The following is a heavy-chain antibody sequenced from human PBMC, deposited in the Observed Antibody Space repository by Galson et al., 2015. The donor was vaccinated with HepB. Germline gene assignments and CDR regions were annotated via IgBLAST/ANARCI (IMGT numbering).Heavy chain of an antibody. CDR2: IYYSGST. Sequence: TLSLTCTVSGGSISSYYWSWIRQPPGKGLEWIGYIYYSGSTNYNPSLKSRVTISVDTSKNQFSLKLSSVTAADTAVYYCARDLSGSGWYGGSLDYWGQGTLVTVSS. CDR3: ARDLSGSGWYGGSLDY. V-gene: IGHV4-59*01. J-gene: IGHJ4*02. CDR1: GGSISSYY. D-gene: IGHD6-19*01.